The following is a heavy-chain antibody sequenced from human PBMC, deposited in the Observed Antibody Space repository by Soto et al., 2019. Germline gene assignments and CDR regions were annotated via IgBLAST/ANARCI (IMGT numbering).Heavy chain of an antibody. CDR2: ISAYNGNT. J-gene: IGHJ4*02. V-gene: IGHV1-18*01. CDR1: GYTFTSYG. CDR3: ARDRDLVNGSPDY. D-gene: IGHD2-15*01. Sequence: ASVKVSCKASGYTFTSYGISWVRQAPGQGLERMGWISAYNGNTNYAQKLQGRVTMTTDTSTSTAYLELRSLSSADTAVYYCARDRDLVNGSPDYWGQGTLVTVSS.